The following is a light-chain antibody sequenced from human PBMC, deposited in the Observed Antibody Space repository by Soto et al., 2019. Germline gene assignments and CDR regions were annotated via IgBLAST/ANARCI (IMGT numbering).Light chain of an antibody. V-gene: IGKV1-39*01. CDR3: QQTYSIPVT. CDR1: QGVSAY. CDR2: AGS. J-gene: IGKJ2*01. Sequence: DIQMTQSPSSLSASVGDRVTITCRASQGVSAYLLWYQQKPGKAPKLLIYAGSSLQSGVPSRFSGRGSGADFTLTISSLQPEDFATYYCQQTYSIPVTFGQGTKLEIK.